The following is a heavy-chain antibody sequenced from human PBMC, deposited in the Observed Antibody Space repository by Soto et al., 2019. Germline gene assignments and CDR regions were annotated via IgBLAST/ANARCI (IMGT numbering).Heavy chain of an antibody. CDR3: ARGNHRWLRWWYFDL. D-gene: IGHD5-12*01. J-gene: IGHJ2*01. Sequence: QVQLVQSGAEVKKPGSSVTVSCKASGGTFSSYTISWVRQAPGQGLEWMGGIIPIFGTANYAQKFQGRLMITADEATSTAYRELSSMRSVDSAVYYCARGNHRWLRWWYFDLWVRGTLVTVSS. V-gene: IGHV1-69*12. CDR1: GGTFSSYT. CDR2: IIPIFGTA.